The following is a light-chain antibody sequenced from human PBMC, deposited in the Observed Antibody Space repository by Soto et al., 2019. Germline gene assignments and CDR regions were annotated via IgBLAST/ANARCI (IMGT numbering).Light chain of an antibody. CDR2: EVI. CDR1: SSDVGGYNY. CDR3: SSYAGSNNLV. V-gene: IGLV2-8*01. Sequence: QSALTQPPSASGSPGQSVTISCTGTSSDVGGYNYVSWYQQHPGKAPKLMIYEVIKRPSGVPDRFSGSKSGNTVSLAVSGLQAEDEADYYGSSYAGSNNLVFGGGTKLTVL. J-gene: IGLJ3*02.